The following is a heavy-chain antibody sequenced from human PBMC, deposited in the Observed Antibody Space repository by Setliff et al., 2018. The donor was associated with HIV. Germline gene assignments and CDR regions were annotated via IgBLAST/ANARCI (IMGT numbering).Heavy chain of an antibody. CDR3: ASFSGYDYYFDY. V-gene: IGHV4-4*09. Sequence: LSLTCTVSGGSISSYYWSWIRQPPGKGLEWIGYIYTSASTDYNPSLKSRVTISVDTSKNQFYLKLSSVTAADPAVYYCASFSGYDYYFDYWGQGTLVTVSS. CDR1: GGSISSYY. J-gene: IGHJ4*02. D-gene: IGHD5-12*01. CDR2: IYTSAST.